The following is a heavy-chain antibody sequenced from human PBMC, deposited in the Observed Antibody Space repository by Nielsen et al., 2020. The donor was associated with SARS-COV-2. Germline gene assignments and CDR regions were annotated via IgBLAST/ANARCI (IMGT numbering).Heavy chain of an antibody. Sequence: SETLSLTCTVSGDSMSGYFWSWIRQSPGQGLEWIGYMSHSGSTKYKSSLKSRVTISVDTSKNQFSLKLSSVTAADTAVYYCARSTSTGDVDYWGQGTLVTVSS. J-gene: IGHJ4*02. CDR1: GDSMSGYF. D-gene: IGHD7-27*01. CDR3: ARSTSTGDVDY. V-gene: IGHV4-59*12. CDR2: MSHSGST.